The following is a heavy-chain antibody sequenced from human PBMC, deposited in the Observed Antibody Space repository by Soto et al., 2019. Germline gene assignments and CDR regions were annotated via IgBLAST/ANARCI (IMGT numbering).Heavy chain of an antibody. CDR1: GYTCSNYG. CDR2: ISLYSDGA. J-gene: IGHJ5*02. D-gene: IGHD2-2*01. CDR3: ARVVPGAEAWFGP. Sequence: QVQLVQSGGEVQRPGASVKVSCKTSGYTCSNYGITGVRPAPGKTLEWLGWISLYSDGANYAQKFQGRVSMTTDTSTTTAYMELRSLRSDATAVYYCARVVPGAEAWFGPWGQGTLGTVSS. V-gene: IGHV1-18*01.